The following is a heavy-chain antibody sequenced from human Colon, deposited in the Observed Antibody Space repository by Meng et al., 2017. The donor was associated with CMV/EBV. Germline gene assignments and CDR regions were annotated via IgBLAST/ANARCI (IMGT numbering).Heavy chain of an antibody. D-gene: IGHD1-26*01. Sequence: SETLSLTCTVFGGSMSGYYWSWIRQSPGKGLEWIGYIYYSGSTTYNPSLKSRVTISVDTSKNQFSLKLTSVTAADTAVYYCARERAGKEWELLGGGEHGMDVWGRGTTVTVSS. J-gene: IGHJ6*02. V-gene: IGHV4-59*01. CDR1: GGSMSGYY. CDR3: ARERAGKEWELLGGGEHGMDV. CDR2: IYYSGST.